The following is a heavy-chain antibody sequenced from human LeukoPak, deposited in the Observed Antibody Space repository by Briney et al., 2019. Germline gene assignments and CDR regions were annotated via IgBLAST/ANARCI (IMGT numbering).Heavy chain of an antibody. V-gene: IGHV3-74*01. CDR1: GFTFSSYW. CDR3: ARGSWSAADTNIDY. J-gene: IGHJ4*02. D-gene: IGHD6-13*01. CDR2: INSDGSRT. Sequence: GGSLRLSCGASGFTFSSYWMHWVRQGPGKGLVWVSCINSDGSRTTYADSVKGRFTISRDNAKNTLYLQMNTLRVEDTAVYYCARGSWSAADTNIDYWGQGTLVTVSS.